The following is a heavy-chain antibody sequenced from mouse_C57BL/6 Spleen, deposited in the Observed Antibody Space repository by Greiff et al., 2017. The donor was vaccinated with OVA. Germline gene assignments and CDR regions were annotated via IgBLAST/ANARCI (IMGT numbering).Heavy chain of an antibody. V-gene: IGHV7-3*01. Sequence: EVHLVESGGGLVQPGGSLSLSCAASGFTFTDYYMSWVRQPPGKALEWLGFIRNKGNGYTTEYSASVQGRFTISRDNSQSILYLQMNALRAEDSATYYCARSPDGYDPYYFDYWGQGTTLTVSS. D-gene: IGHD2-2*01. J-gene: IGHJ2*01. CDR3: ARSPDGYDPYYFDY. CDR1: GFTFTDYY. CDR2: IRNKGNGYTT.